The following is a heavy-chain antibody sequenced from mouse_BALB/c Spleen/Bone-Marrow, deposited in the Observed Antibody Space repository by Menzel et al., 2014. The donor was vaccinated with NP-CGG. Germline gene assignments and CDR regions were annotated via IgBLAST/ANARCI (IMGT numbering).Heavy chain of an antibody. V-gene: IGHV5-6-3*01. J-gene: IGHJ2*01. CDR1: GFTFSNYG. Sequence: EVKLVESGGGLVQPGGSLKLSCAASGFTFSNYGMSWVRQTPDKRLELVATIISNGGSTYYPDSVKGRFTISRDTAKNTLYLQMSSLKSEETAMYYCVRGNYGNYVDYFDFWGQGTTLTVSS. CDR2: IISNGGST. D-gene: IGHD2-1*01. CDR3: VRGNYGNYVDYFDF.